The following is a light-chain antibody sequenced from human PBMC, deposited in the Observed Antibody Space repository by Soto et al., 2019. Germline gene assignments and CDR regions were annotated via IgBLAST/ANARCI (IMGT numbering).Light chain of an antibody. CDR1: QSVSSSY. Sequence: EIVLTQSPGTLSLSPGERATLSCRASQSVSSSYLAWYQQKPGQAPRLLIYGASSRATGIRDRFSGSGSGTDFTLVISRLDPDDFAVYYCQHNGRSFGQGTRLEN. J-gene: IGKJ5*01. CDR3: QHNGRS. CDR2: GAS. V-gene: IGKV3-20*01.